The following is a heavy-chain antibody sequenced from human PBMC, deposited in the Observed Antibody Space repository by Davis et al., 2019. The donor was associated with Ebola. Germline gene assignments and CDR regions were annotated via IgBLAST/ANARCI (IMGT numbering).Heavy chain of an antibody. CDR2: IYYSGST. D-gene: IGHD3-3*01. Sequence: SETLSLTCTVSGGSISSSSYYWGWIRQPPGKGLEWIGYIYYSGSTNYNPSLKSRVTISVDTSKNQFSLKLSSVTAADTAVYYCARSVEWRFDYWGQGTLVTVSS. CDR1: GGSISSSSYY. CDR3: ARSVEWRFDY. V-gene: IGHV4-61*05. J-gene: IGHJ4*02.